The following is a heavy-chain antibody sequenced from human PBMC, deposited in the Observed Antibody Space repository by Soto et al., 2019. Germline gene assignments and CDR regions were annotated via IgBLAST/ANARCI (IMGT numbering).Heavy chain of an antibody. D-gene: IGHD3-3*01. J-gene: IGHJ3*01. CDR3: ARASSGPPFDL. CDR1: GGSFSGYY. V-gene: IGHV4-34*01. Sequence: QVQLQQWGAGLLKPSETLSLTCAVYGGSFSGYYWSWIRQPPGKGLEWIGEINHSGSTNYNPSLKSRVTISVATSKSQCSLKLSSVTAADTAVYYCARASSGPPFDLWGQGTMVTVSS. CDR2: INHSGST.